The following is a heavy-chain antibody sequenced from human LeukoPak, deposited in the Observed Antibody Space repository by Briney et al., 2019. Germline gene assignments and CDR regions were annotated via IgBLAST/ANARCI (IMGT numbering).Heavy chain of an antibody. Sequence: PGGSLRLSCAASGFTFSNAWMSWVRQAPGKGLEWVGRTKSKTDGGTTDYAAPVKGRFTISRDDSKNTLYLQMNSLNTEDTAVYYCTTAVVTHSLDYWGQGTLVTVSS. V-gene: IGHV3-15*01. D-gene: IGHD4-23*01. J-gene: IGHJ4*02. CDR3: TTAVVTHSLDY. CDR2: TKSKTDGGTT. CDR1: GFTFSNAW.